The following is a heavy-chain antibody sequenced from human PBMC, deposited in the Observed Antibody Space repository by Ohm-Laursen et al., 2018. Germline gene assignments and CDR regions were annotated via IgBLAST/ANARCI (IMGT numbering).Heavy chain of an antibody. V-gene: IGHV3-23*01. D-gene: IGHD2-2*01. CDR2: ISGTGGDT. CDR1: GFTFSSYT. J-gene: IGHJ6*02. CDR3: AKDTKYYGMNV. Sequence: GSLRLSCAALGFTFSSYTMTWVRQAPGKGLEWVSGISGTGGDTFYADSVKGRFTISRDNSKNNLYLQMSSLTAEDTAVYYCAKDTKYYGMNVWGQGTTVTVSS.